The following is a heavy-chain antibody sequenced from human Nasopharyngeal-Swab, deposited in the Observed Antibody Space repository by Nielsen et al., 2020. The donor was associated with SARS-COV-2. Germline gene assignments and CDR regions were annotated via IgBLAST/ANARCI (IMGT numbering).Heavy chain of an antibody. CDR1: GGSISSSSYY. D-gene: IGHD3-22*01. J-gene: IGHJ4*02. Sequence: SETLSLTCTVSGGSISSSSYYWSWIRQPPGKGLEWIGEINHSGSTNYNPSLKSRVTISVDTSKNQFSLKLSSVTAADTAVYYCARVFPHSSGYYFFDEGSDYFDYWGQGTLVTVSS. CDR3: ARVFPHSSGYYFFDEGSDYFDY. CDR2: INHSGST. V-gene: IGHV4-39*07.